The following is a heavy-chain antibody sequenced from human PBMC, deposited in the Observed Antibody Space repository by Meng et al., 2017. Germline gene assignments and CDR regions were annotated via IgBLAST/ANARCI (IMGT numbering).Heavy chain of an antibody. J-gene: IGHJ4*02. V-gene: IGHV4-59*01. CDR1: GCSISSYY. CDR2: IYCGGST. D-gene: IGHD3-3*01. Sequence: QMPVPEQGQPSGNSSLPCSVSGCSISSYYWSWIRQSPGKGLEWIGYIYCGGSTNYNPSLKSRVTISVDTSKNQFSLKLSSVTAADTAVYYCARGYDFWSGQYYFDYWGQGTLVTVSS. CDR3: ARGYDFWSGQYYFDY.